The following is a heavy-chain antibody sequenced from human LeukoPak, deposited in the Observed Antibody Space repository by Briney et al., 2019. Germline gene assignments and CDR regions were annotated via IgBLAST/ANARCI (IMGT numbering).Heavy chain of an antibody. J-gene: IGHJ4*02. CDR1: GFTFSNYA. Sequence: GGSPRLSCAASGFTFSNYAMSWVRQAPGKGLEWVSGISGGGGITYYADSVKGRFTISRDNSKNMVYVQMNSLRAEDTAIYYCAKVGYSYDETGNFDYWGQGTLVTVSS. CDR3: AKVGYSYDETGNFDY. V-gene: IGHV3-23*01. D-gene: IGHD5-12*01. CDR2: ISGGGGIT.